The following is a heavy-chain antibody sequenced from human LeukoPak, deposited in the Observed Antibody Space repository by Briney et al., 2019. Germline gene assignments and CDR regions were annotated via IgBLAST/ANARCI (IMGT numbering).Heavy chain of an antibody. CDR2: IYPGDSDT. V-gene: IGHV5-51*01. CDR3: ARHIAVAGIVSSGDY. CDR1: GYSFTSYW. J-gene: IGHJ4*02. Sequence: GESLKISCKGSGYSFTSYWIGWVRQMPGKGLEWMGIIYPGDSDTRYGPSFQGQVTISADKSISTAYLQWSSLKASDTAMYYCARHIAVAGIVSSGDYWGQGTLVTVSS. D-gene: IGHD6-19*01.